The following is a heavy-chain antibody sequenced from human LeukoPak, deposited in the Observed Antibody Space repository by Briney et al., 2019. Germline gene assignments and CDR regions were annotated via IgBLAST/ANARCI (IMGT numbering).Heavy chain of an antibody. CDR1: GDSISDYY. Sequence: PSETLSLTCTVSGDSISDYYWSWIRQPAGKGLEWIGRIYTSGSTNHNPSLKTRVTMSVDTSKNQFSLKLSSVTAADTAVYYCARVGSGWGEIDYWGQGTLVTVSS. J-gene: IGHJ4*02. V-gene: IGHV4-4*07. CDR2: IYTSGST. D-gene: IGHD6-19*01. CDR3: ARVGSGWGEIDY.